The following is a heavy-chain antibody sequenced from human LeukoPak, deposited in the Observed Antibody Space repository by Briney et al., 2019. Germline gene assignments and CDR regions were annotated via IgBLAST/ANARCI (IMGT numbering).Heavy chain of an antibody. D-gene: IGHD6-6*01. CDR2: IYYSGST. V-gene: IGHV4-59*01. Sequence: SETLSLTCTVSGGSISSYYWSWIRQPPGKGLEWIGYIYYSGSTNYNPSLKSRVTISVDTSKNQFSLKLSSVTAADAAVYYCARGGYSSSSWEYGVNYWGQGTLVTVSS. J-gene: IGHJ4*02. CDR3: ARGGYSSSSWEYGVNY. CDR1: GGSISSYY.